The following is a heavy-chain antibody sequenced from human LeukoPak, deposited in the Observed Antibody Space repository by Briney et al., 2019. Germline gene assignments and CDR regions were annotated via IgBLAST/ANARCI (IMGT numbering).Heavy chain of an antibody. CDR3: ARDRGSSWYSPASDPVYYFDY. CDR2: ISYDGSNK. V-gene: IGHV3-30*03. J-gene: IGHJ4*02. D-gene: IGHD6-13*01. CDR1: GFTFSSYG. Sequence: GGSLRLSCAASGFTFSSYGMHWVRQAPGKGLEWVAVISYDGSNKYYADSVKGRFTISRDNSKNTLYLQMNSLRAEDTAVYYCARDRGSSWYSPASDPVYYFDYWGQGTLVTVSS.